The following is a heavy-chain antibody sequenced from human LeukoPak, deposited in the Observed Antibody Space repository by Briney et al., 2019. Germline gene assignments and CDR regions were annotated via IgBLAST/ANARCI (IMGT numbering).Heavy chain of an antibody. Sequence: GGSLRLSCAASGFTVSSNYMSWARQAPGKGLEWVSVIYSGGGTYYADSVKGRFTISRDNSKNTLYLQMNSLRAEDTAVYYCARDRRSGSYFGYWGQGTLVTVSS. J-gene: IGHJ4*02. CDR2: IYSGGGT. CDR1: GFTVSSNY. V-gene: IGHV3-66*01. D-gene: IGHD3-10*01. CDR3: ARDRRSGSYFGY.